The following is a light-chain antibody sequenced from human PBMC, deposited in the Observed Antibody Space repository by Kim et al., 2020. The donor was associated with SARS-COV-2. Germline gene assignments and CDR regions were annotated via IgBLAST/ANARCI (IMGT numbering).Light chain of an antibody. J-gene: IGKJ1*01. V-gene: IGKV1-5*03. CDR1: QSVRSW. CDR2: KAF. Sequence: SASVGNQVTIPSRASQSVRSWLAWYQKKPGQVTRLLIEKAFNLQYGVPARFRGSTSGTDFTLTITALQPDDFATYYCQQYHTHSTFGQGTRVDIK. CDR3: QQYHTHST.